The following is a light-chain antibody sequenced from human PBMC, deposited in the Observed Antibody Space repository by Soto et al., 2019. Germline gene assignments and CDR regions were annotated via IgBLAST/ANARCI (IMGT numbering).Light chain of an antibody. CDR2: AAS. CDR1: QDIRNE. V-gene: IGKV1-6*02. Sequence: AIQMTQSPSSLYAAVGDRVTITCRASQDIRNELGWYQQKPGKAPNLLIYAASSLHTGVPSRFSGSGSGSYFTLTISGLQPDDFATYYCLQDYNYPRTFGRGTKVEVK. CDR3: LQDYNYPRT. J-gene: IGKJ1*01.